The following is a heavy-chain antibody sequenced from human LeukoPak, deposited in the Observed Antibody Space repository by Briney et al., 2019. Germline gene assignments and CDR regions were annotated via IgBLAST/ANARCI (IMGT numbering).Heavy chain of an antibody. D-gene: IGHD3-16*01. CDR1: GFTFSSYA. CDR2: ISGSGGST. Sequence: GGSLRLSCAASGFTFSSYAMSWVRQAPGKGLEWVSAISGSGGSTYYADSVKGRFTISRDNSRDTLYLQMSSLRTEDTAVYYCAKGYYDYVWGSYYFDYWGQGTLVTVSS. V-gene: IGHV3-23*01. J-gene: IGHJ4*02. CDR3: AKGYYDYVWGSYYFDY.